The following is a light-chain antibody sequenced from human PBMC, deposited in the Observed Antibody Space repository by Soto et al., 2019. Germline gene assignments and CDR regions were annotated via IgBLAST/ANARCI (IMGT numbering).Light chain of an antibody. Sequence: DIQMPQSPSSLSASVGDTVTISCRANQTFSGHLNWYQQKPGKAPTLLIYGASFLQSGVPSRFSGSGSGTDFTLTISSLQPDDSSTDYCQQSYRIPPTFGQGTKVE. CDR2: GAS. J-gene: IGKJ2*01. V-gene: IGKV1-39*01. CDR3: QQSYRIPPT. CDR1: QTFSGH.